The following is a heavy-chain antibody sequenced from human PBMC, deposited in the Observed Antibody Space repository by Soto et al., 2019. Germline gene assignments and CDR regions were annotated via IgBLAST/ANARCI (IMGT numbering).Heavy chain of an antibody. CDR1: GGSISSGNFS. V-gene: IGHV4-30-2*01. D-gene: IGHD3-3*01. CDR3: ARVKVGALFRFNGFFYL. CDR2: IFHTGST. Sequence: SETLSLTCTVSGGSISSGNFSWTWIRQPPGKGLEWIAYIFHTGSTFYNSSLKPRVSISVDRSKNQFSLKLKSVTETDTAVYYCARVKVGALFRFNGFFYLWGPGTLVTVS. J-gene: IGHJ2*01.